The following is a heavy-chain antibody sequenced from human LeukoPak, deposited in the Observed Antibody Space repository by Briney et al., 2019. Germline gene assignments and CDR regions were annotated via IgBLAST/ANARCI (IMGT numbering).Heavy chain of an antibody. V-gene: IGHV4-59*01. J-gene: IGHJ4*02. CDR2: IYYSGGT. D-gene: IGHD3-22*01. Sequence: SETLSLTCTVSGGHISTYYWSWIRQAPRKGLEWIGYIYYSGGTKYNPSLKSRVTISVDTSKNQFSLKLSSVTAADTAVYFCARGITDSIWYLDYWGQGTLVTVSS. CDR1: GGHISTYY. CDR3: ARGITDSIWYLDY.